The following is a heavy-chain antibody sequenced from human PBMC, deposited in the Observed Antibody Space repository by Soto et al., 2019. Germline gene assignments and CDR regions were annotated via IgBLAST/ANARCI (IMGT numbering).Heavy chain of an antibody. Sequence: GGSLRLSCEASGFALSPYWMSWVRQAPGNGLEWVASINQGGSVKHYVDSVRGRFTISRDNAKNSLFLQMNSLSAEDTAVYFCARLTEAVTTFVYWGQGTPVTVSS. V-gene: IGHV3-7*03. CDR2: INQGGSVK. D-gene: IGHD1-1*01. CDR1: GFALSPYW. CDR3: ARLTEAVTTFVY. J-gene: IGHJ4*02.